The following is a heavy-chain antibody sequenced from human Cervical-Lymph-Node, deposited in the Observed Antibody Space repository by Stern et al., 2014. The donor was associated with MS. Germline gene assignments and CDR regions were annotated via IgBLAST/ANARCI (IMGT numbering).Heavy chain of an antibody. CDR3: IRLRKQLGNKYYFDY. CDR2: INTNTGAP. V-gene: IGHV7-4-1*02. CDR1: GYTFIYYG. Sequence: VQLVESGSELKKPGASVKVSCKASGYTFIYYGINWVRQAPGQGLEWLGLINTNTGAPTYAQGFAGRFVFSLNTSVSTAYLQISSLKAEDTAVYYCIRLRKQLGNKYYFDYWGQGTLVTVSS. J-gene: IGHJ4*02. D-gene: IGHD7-27*01.